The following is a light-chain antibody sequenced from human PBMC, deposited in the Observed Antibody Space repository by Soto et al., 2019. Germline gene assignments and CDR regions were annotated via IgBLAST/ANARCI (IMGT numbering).Light chain of an antibody. CDR3: HVWDSSSDHYV. J-gene: IGLJ1*01. V-gene: IGLV3-21*02. Sequence: SYALTQPPSVSVAPGQTARLTCGGNNIGGKSVHWYQQKPGQAPVLVVYDDSDRPSGIPDRFSGSNSGDTATLTIRRVEAGDEADYYCHVWDSSSDHYVFGTGTKV. CDR1: NIGGKS. CDR2: DDS.